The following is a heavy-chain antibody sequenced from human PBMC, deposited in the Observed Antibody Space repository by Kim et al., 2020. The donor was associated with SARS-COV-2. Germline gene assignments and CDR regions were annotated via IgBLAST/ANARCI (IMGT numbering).Heavy chain of an antibody. V-gene: IGHV3-48*02. Sequence: VRGRFTISRDNAKNSLYLQMNSLRDEDTAVYYCARGGGYCSGGTCYNFDYWGQGTLVTVSS. CDR3: ARGGGYCSGGTCYNFDY. J-gene: IGHJ4*02. D-gene: IGHD2-15*01.